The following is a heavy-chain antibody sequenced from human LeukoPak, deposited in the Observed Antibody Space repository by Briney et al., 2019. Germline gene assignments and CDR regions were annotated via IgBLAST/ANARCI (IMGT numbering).Heavy chain of an antibody. D-gene: IGHD3-10*01. J-gene: IGHJ4*02. Sequence: GGSLRLSCAASGFTFGSYAMSWVRQAPGKGLEYVSVISSNGGSTYYADSVKGRFTISRDNSKNTLYLQMSSLRAEDTAVYYCARDSSYGSGSQEYWGQGTLVTVSS. CDR1: GFTFGSYA. V-gene: IGHV3-64D*09. CDR3: ARDSSYGSGSQEY. CDR2: ISSNGGST.